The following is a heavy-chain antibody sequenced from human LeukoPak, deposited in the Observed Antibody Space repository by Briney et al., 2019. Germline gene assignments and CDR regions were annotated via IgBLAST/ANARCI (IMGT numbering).Heavy chain of an antibody. V-gene: IGHV4-59*01. D-gene: IGHD3-10*01. CDR2: IYYSGST. J-gene: IGHJ4*02. Sequence: PSETLSLTCTVSGGSISSYYWSWIRQPPGKGLEWIGYIYYSGSTNYNPSLKSRVTISVDTSKNQFSPKLSSVTAADTAVYYCARVQGSGSKAAGFDYWGQGTLVTVSS. CDR3: ARVQGSGSKAAGFDY. CDR1: GGSISSYY.